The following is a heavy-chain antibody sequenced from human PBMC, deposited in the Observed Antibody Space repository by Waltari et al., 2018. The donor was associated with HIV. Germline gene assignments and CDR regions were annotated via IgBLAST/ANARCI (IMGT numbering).Heavy chain of an antibody. D-gene: IGHD5-18*01. Sequence: EVQLVESGGGSVQPGGSLRLSCAASGFTFNTYWLHWVRQAPGKGLVWVSRINRVGTSTNYADSVKGRLTVSRDNARNMVFLQMNSLRPEDTAIYYCVRGSDSYAFDGGLDYWGQGALVTVSP. CDR2: INRVGTST. CDR3: VRGSDSYAFDGGLDY. CDR1: GFTFNTYW. J-gene: IGHJ4*02. V-gene: IGHV3-74*01.